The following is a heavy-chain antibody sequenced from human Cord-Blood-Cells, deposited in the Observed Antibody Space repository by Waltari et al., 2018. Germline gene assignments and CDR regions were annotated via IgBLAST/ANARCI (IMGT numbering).Heavy chain of an antibody. D-gene: IGHD5-12*01. CDR3: ARASGYSGYEGYFDY. CDR1: GFTVSSNY. J-gene: IGHJ4*02. CDR2: IYSGGST. Sequence: EVQLVETGGGLIQPGGSLRLSCAASGFTVSSNYMSWVRQAPGKGLEWVSVIYSGGSTYYADSVKGRFTISRDNSKNTLYLQMNSLRAEDTAVYYCARASGYSGYEGYFDYWGQGTLVTVSS. V-gene: IGHV3-53*02.